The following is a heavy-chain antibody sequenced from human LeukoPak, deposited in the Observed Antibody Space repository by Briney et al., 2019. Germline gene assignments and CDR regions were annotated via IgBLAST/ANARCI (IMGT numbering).Heavy chain of an antibody. D-gene: IGHD2-8*02. Sequence: PSETLSLTCTVSGGPIRSSSYYWGWIRHPPGKVLEWIGNIYHSGNSYYNPSLKSRVTISVDTSKNQFSLKLSSVTAADTAVYYCARGRGPGVLAAGIKNWFHPWGQGTLVTVSS. CDR3: ARGRGPGVLAAGIKNWFHP. CDR1: GGPIRSSSYY. CDR2: IYHSGNS. V-gene: IGHV4-39*07. J-gene: IGHJ5*02.